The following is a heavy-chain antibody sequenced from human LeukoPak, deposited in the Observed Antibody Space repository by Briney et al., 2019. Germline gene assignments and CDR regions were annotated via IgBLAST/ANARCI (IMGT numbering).Heavy chain of an antibody. CDR1: GYSFTSSW. V-gene: IGHV5-10-1*01. J-gene: IGHJ4*02. CDR3: ARLVGGTVDY. D-gene: IGHD1-26*01. CDR2: IDPSDSYT. Sequence: GESLKISCEGSGYSFTSSWISWVRQMPGKGLEWMGRIDPSDSYTNYSPSFQGHVTISADKSATSAYLQWSSLKASDTAMYYCARLVGGTVDYWGQGTLVTVSS.